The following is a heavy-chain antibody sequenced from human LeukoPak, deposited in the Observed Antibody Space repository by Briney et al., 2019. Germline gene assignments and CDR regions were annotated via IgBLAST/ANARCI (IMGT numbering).Heavy chain of an antibody. V-gene: IGHV4-59*12. CDR2: IYYSGST. J-gene: IGHJ3*02. Sequence: PSETLSLTCTVSGGSISSYYWSWIRQPPGKGLEWIGYIYYSGSTNYNPSLKSRVTISVDTSKNQFSLKLSSVTAADTAVYYCARVSGITMIVVVVEDAFDIWGQGTMVTVSS. D-gene: IGHD3-22*01. CDR3: ARVSGITMIVVVVEDAFDI. CDR1: GGSISSYY.